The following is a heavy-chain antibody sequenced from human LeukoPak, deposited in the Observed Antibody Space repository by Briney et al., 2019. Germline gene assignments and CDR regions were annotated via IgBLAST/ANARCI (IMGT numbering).Heavy chain of an antibody. Sequence: GGSLRLSCTASGFTFSSYSMNWVRQAPGKGLEWVSSISTSSSYIYYADSVKGRFTISRDNAKNSLYLQMNSLRAEDTAVYYCARVVSMTTLVDYWGQGTLVTVSS. D-gene: IGHD4-23*01. CDR2: ISTSSSYI. J-gene: IGHJ4*02. CDR3: ARVVSMTTLVDY. CDR1: GFTFSSYS. V-gene: IGHV3-21*01.